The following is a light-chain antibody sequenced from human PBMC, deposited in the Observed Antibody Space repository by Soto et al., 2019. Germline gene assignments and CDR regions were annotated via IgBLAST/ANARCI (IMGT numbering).Light chain of an antibody. CDR1: QSISSSF. Sequence: EIVLTQSPGTLSLSPGERATLSCRVSQSISSSFLAWYQQKPGQAPRLLIYGASSRATGIPDRFSGSGSGTDVTLTISRLEPEDFAVYYCQQYGNSPLYIFGQGTKLEIK. J-gene: IGKJ2*01. V-gene: IGKV3-20*01. CDR3: QQYGNSPLYI. CDR2: GAS.